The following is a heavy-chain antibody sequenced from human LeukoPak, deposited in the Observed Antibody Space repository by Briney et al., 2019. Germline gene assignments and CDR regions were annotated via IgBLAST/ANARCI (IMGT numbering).Heavy chain of an antibody. D-gene: IGHD2-2*01. J-gene: IGHJ6*03. CDR3: ARTPNRYCSSTSCYAGYYYMDV. CDR1: GGSISSYY. CDR2: IYYSGST. Sequence: PSETLSLTCTVSGGSISSYYWSWIRQPPGKGLEWIGYIYYSGSTNYNPSLKSRVTISVDTSKNQFSLKLSSVTAADTAVYYCARTPNRYCSSTSCYAGYYYMDVWVKGTTVTVSS. V-gene: IGHV4-59*08.